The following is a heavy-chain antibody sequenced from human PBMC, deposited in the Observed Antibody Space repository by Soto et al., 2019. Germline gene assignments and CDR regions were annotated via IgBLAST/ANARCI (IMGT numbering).Heavy chain of an antibody. V-gene: IGHV4-34*01. D-gene: IGHD6-13*01. CDR2: INHSGST. J-gene: IGHJ3*02. Sequence: SETLSLTCAVYGGSFSGYYWSWIRQPPGKGLEWIGEINHSGSTNYNPSLKSRVTISVDTSKNQFSLKLSSVTAADTAVYYCARASQQLVGDAFDIWGQGTMVTVSS. CDR3: ARASQQLVGDAFDI. CDR1: GGSFSGYY.